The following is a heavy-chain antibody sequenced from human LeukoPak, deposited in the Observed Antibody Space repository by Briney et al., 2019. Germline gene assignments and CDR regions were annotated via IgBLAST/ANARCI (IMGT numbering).Heavy chain of an antibody. D-gene: IGHD1-26*01. CDR2: IKQDGGEK. J-gene: IGHJ4*02. V-gene: IGHV3-7*01. CDR1: GFTFSSYW. CDR3: ARDKVVGATNFDC. Sequence: GGSLRLSCAASGFTFSSYWMAWVRQSPGKGLEWVANIKQDGGEKYYVDSVKGRFTISRDNAKNSLYPQMNSLRAEDTAVYYCARDKVVGATNFDCWGQGTLVTVSS.